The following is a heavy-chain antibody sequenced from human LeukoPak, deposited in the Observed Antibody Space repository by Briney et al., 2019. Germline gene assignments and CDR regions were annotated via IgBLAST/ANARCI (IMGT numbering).Heavy chain of an antibody. CDR2: INHSGST. Sequence: SETLSLTCAVYGGSFSGYYWSWIRQPPGKGLEWIGEINHSGSTNYNPSLKSRVTISVDTSKNQFSLKLSSVTAADTAVYYCARKKRRTTQNRNWFDPWGQGTLVTVSS. D-gene: IGHD1-1*01. J-gene: IGHJ5*02. CDR1: GGSFSGYY. CDR3: ARKKRRTTQNRNWFDP. V-gene: IGHV4-34*01.